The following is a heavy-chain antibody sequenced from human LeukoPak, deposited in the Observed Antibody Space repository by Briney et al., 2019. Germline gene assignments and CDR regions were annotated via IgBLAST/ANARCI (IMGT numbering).Heavy chain of an antibody. D-gene: IGHD3-10*01. Sequence: PSDTLSLTCTVSGASMSSYYWNWIRQPPGKGLEWVGYIFHTGRTRYNPSLQGRLTMSIDTSKNQFSLKLSSVTAADTAVYYCSNSAGYDSAVYSPDWGQGTLVTVSS. CDR2: IFHTGRT. CDR1: GASMSSYY. CDR3: SNSAGYDSAVYSPD. J-gene: IGHJ1*01. V-gene: IGHV4-59*01.